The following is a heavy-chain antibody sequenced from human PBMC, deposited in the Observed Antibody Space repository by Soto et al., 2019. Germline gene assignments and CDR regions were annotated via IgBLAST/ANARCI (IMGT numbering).Heavy chain of an antibody. Sequence: PGGSLRLSCAASGFTFSSYWMSWVRQAPGKGLEWVANIKQDGSEKYYVDSVKGRFTISRDNAKNSLYLQMNSLRAEDTAVYYCARDNDFWSGSHGMDVWGQGTTVTV. CDR3: ARDNDFWSGSHGMDV. CDR2: IKQDGSEK. V-gene: IGHV3-7*03. CDR1: GFTFSSYW. J-gene: IGHJ6*02. D-gene: IGHD3-3*01.